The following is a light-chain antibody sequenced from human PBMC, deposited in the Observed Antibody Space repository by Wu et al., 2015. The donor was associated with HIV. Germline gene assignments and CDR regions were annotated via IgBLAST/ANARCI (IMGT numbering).Light chain of an antibody. Sequence: EIVLTQSPATLSLSPGERATLSCRASQSVSSYLAWYQQKPGQAPRLLIYDASNRATGIPARFSGSGSGTEFTLTISSLQSEDVALYYCQQYNNWPPPTFGGGTKVEIK. J-gene: IGKJ4*01. CDR1: QSVSSY. CDR3: QQYNNWPPPT. CDR2: DAS. V-gene: IGKV3-11*01.